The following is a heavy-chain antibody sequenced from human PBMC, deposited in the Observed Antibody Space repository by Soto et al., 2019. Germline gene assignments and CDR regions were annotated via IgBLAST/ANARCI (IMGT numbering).Heavy chain of an antibody. CDR3: ARPIVSSGSYGY. V-gene: IGHV1-69*02. D-gene: IGHD3-10*01. CDR1: GGTFSSYT. CDR2: IIPILGIA. J-gene: IGHJ4*02. Sequence: QVQLVQSGAEVKKPGSSVKVSCKASGGTFSSYTISWVRQAPGQGLEWMGRIIPILGIANYAQKFQGRVTITADKSTSTAYMELSSLRSEDTAVYYCARPIVSSGSYGYLGQGTLVTVSS.